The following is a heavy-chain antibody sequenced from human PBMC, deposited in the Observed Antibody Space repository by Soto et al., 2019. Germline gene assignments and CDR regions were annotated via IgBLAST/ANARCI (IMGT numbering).Heavy chain of an antibody. J-gene: IGHJ4*02. CDR3: ARPEYYYDSSGSIGGLDY. V-gene: IGHV1-69*13. CDR2: IIPIFGTA. D-gene: IGHD3-22*01. Sequence: GASVKVSCKASGGTFSSYAISWVRQAPGQGLEWMGGIIPIFGTANYAQKFQGRVTITADESTSTAYMELSSLRSEDTAVYYCARPEYYYDSSGSIGGLDYWGQGTLVTVSS. CDR1: GGTFSSYA.